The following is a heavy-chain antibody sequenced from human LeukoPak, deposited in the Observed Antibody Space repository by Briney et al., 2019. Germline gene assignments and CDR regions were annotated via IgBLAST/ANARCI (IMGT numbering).Heavy chain of an antibody. CDR2: ISAYNGNT. J-gene: IGHJ6*02. D-gene: IGHD3-10*01. CDR1: GCTFTSYG. CDR3: ARDYPYYYGSGSFGSGMDV. Sequence: GASVKVSCKASGCTFTSYGISWVRQAPGQGLEWMGWISAYNGNTNYAQKLQGRVTMTTDTSTSTAYMELRSLRSDDTAVYYCARDYPYYYGSGSFGSGMDVWGQGTTVTVSS. V-gene: IGHV1-18*01.